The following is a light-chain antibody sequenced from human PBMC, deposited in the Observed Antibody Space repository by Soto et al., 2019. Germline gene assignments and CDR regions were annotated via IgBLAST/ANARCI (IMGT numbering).Light chain of an antibody. J-gene: IGLJ1*01. Sequence: QSALTQPGSMPGSPVQSVPIACTGTSSSFGSYNHVSWDQQEQGQAPKLMISNVSNRPPGVSNRFSGSKSGNTASLTISGLQAEDEADYYCSSYTSSSTDVFGTGTKVTVL. V-gene: IGLV2-14*01. CDR2: NVS. CDR1: SSSFGSYNH. CDR3: SSYTSSSTDV.